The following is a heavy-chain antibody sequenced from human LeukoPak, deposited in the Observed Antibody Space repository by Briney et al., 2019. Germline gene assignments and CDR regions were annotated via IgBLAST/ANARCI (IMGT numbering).Heavy chain of an antibody. D-gene: IGHD3-16*01. CDR2: IKQDGSEQ. CDR3: ARNPFTYNWFDP. V-gene: IGHV3-7*01. Sequence: GGSLRLSCAASGFTFSSYWMSWVRQAPGKGLEGVANIKQDGSEQYYVDSVKCRFTISRDNAKNSLYLQMNSLRAEDTAVYYCARNPFTYNWFDPWGQGTLVTVSS. J-gene: IGHJ5*02. CDR1: GFTFSSYW.